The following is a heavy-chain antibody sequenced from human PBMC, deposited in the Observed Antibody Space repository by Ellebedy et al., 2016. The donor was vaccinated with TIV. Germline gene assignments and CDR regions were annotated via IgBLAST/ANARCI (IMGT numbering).Heavy chain of an antibody. V-gene: IGHV3-48*02. J-gene: IGHJ4*02. D-gene: IGHD3-16*01. CDR1: GFTFSNYA. CDR3: ARPNDGGSYVPWD. CDR2: ISSGSSTI. Sequence: GESLKISCAASGFTFSNYAMSWVRQAPGKGLEWVSCISSGSSTIYYADSVKGRFTISRDNAKNSLYLQMNSLRDEDTAVYYCARPNDGGSYVPWDWGQGTLVTVSS.